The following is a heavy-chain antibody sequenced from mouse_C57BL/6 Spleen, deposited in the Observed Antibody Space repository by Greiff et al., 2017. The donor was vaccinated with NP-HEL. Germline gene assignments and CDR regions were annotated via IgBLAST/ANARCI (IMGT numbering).Heavy chain of an antibody. CDR1: GYSFTDYN. CDR2: INPNYGTT. V-gene: IGHV1-39*01. Sequence: EVKLVESGPELVKPGASVKISCKASGYSFTDYNMNWVKQSNGKSLEWIGVINPNYGTTSYNQKFKGKATLTVDQSSSTAYMQLNSLTSEDSAVYYCARSEDYYGSSYGFDYWGQGTTLTVSS. D-gene: IGHD1-1*01. J-gene: IGHJ2*01. CDR3: ARSEDYYGSSYGFDY.